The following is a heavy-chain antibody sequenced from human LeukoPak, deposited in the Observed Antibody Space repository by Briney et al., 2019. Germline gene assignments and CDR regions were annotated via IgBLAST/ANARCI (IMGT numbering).Heavy chain of an antibody. CDR1: GYTFTSYG. J-gene: IGHJ5*02. V-gene: IGHV1-18*01. CDR2: ISAYNGNT. D-gene: IGHD2-2*01. Sequence: ASVKVSCKASGYTFTSYGISWVRQAPGQGLEWMGWISAYNGNTNYTQKLQGRVTMTTDTSTSTAYMELRSLRSDDTAVYYCARNRGYCSSTSRPPANWFDPWGQGTLVTVSS. CDR3: ARNRGYCSSTSRPPANWFDP.